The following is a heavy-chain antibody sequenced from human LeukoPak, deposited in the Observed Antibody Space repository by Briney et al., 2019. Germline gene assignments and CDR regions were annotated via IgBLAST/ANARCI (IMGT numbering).Heavy chain of an antibody. J-gene: IGHJ4*02. Sequence: LGTPSPPFTFPYFSISSGYHWGWIRRPPGKGLEWIGSIYHSGSTYYNPSLKSRVSISVDMSKNQFSLKLSSVTAADTAVYYCARGVYSTSTDYWGQGTLVTVSS. CDR2: IYHSGST. D-gene: IGHD6-13*01. CDR1: YFSISSGYH. CDR3: ARGVYSTSTDY. V-gene: IGHV4-38-2*02.